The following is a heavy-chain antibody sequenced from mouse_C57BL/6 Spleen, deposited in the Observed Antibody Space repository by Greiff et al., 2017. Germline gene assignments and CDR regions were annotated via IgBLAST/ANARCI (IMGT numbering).Heavy chain of an antibody. D-gene: IGHD1-1*01. Sequence: QVQLQQPGAELVRPGTSVKLSCTASGYTFTSYWMHWVKQRPGQGLEWIGVIDPSDSYTNYNQKFKGKATLTVDTSSSTAYMQLSSLTSEDSAVYDCARGGVGITTVEGFAYWGQGTLVTVSA. V-gene: IGHV1-59*01. CDR1: GYTFTSYW. CDR3: ARGGVGITTVEGFAY. J-gene: IGHJ3*01. CDR2: IDPSDSYT.